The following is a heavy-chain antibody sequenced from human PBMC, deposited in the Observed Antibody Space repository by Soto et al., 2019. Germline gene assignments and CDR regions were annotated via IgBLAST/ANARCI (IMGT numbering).Heavy chain of an antibody. CDR1: GFTFTAFG. J-gene: IGHJ4*02. V-gene: IGHV3-30-3*01. Sequence: QVQLVESGGGVVQPGRSLRLSCAASGFTFTAFGLHWVRQTPGKGLEWVALISFDGTTKYFADSVRGLFTISRDNSKNVLFLQLKSMRVEDTAVYYCARHRDGGTYTYIDSWGQGTLVTVSS. CDR2: ISFDGTTK. CDR3: ARHRDGGTYTYIDS. D-gene: IGHD3-10*01.